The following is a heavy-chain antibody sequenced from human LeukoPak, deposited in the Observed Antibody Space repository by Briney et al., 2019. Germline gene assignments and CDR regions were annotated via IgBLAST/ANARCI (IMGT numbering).Heavy chain of an antibody. CDR2: MNPNSGNT. CDR3: AREGVQWLDDDDAFDI. J-gene: IGHJ3*02. Sequence: GASVKVSCKASGYTFTSYDINWVRQATGQGLEWMGWMNPNSGNTGYAQKFQGRVTITRDTSASTAYMELSSLRSEDTAVYYCAREGVQWLDDDDAFDIWGQGTMVTVSS. CDR1: GYTFTSYD. D-gene: IGHD6-19*01. V-gene: IGHV1-8*01.